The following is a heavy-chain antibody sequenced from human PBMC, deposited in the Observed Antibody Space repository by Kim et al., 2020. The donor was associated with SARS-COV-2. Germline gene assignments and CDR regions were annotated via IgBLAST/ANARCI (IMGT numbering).Heavy chain of an antibody. CDR3: ARLENPGLYDSSGYFSDY. CDR1: GGSISSNY. D-gene: IGHD3-22*01. V-gene: IGHV4-59*01. CDR2: IYYSGST. Sequence: SETLSLTCTVSGGSISSNYWSWIRQPPGKGLEWIGYIYYSGSTNYNPSLKSRVTISVDTSKNQFSLKLSSVTAADTAVYYCARLENPGLYDSSGYFSDY. J-gene: IGHJ4*01.